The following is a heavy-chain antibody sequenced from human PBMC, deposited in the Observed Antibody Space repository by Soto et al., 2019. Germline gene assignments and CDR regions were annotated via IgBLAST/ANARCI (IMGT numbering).Heavy chain of an antibody. CDR3: ASSSSILTGYYYYYYGMDV. D-gene: IGHD3-9*01. CDR1: GYTFTGYY. V-gene: IGHV1-2*04. Sequence: ASVKVSCKASGYTFTGYYIYWVRQAPGQGLEWMGWINPNSGGTMYAQKFLGSVTMTRDTSTSTAYMELSSLRSEDTAVYYCASSSSILTGYYYYYYGMDVWGQGTTVTVSS. CDR2: INPNSGGT. J-gene: IGHJ6*02.